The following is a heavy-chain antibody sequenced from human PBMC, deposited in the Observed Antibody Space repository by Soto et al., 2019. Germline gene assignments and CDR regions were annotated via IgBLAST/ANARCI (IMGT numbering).Heavy chain of an antibody. CDR3: ARDASQLWLRGTYYYYYYGMDV. CDR2: INPNSGGT. CDR1: GYTFTGYY. D-gene: IGHD5-18*01. Sequence: ASVKVSCKASGYTFTGYYMHWVRQAPGQGLEWMGWINPNSGGTNYAQKFQGWVTMTRDTSISTAYMELSRLRSDDTAVYYCARDASQLWLRGTYYYYYYGMDVWGQGTTVTVSS. J-gene: IGHJ6*02. V-gene: IGHV1-2*04.